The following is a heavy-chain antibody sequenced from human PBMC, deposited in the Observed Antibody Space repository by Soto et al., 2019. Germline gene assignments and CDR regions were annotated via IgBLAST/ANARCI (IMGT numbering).Heavy chain of an antibody. J-gene: IGHJ6*03. CDR2: IKQDGSEK. CDR3: ARDILLGFGESTGKNYYMDV. CDR1: GFTFSSYW. Sequence: GGSLRLSCAASGFTFSSYWMSWVRQAPGKGLEWVANIKQDGSEKYYVDSVKGRFTISRDNAKNSLYLQMNSLRAEDTAVYYCARDILLGFGESTGKNYYMDVWGKGTTVTVSS. D-gene: IGHD3-10*01. V-gene: IGHV3-7*01.